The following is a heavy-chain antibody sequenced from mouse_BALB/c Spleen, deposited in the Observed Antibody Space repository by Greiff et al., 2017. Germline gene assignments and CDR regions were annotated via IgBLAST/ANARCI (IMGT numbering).Heavy chain of an antibody. CDR3: ARGTDYFDY. V-gene: IGHV5-6-3*01. Sequence: EVKLVESGGGLVQPGGSLKLSCAASGFTFSSYGMSWVRQTPDKRLELVATINSNGGSTYYPDSVKGRFTISRDNAKNTLYLQMSSLKSEDTAMYYCARGTDYFDYWGQGTTLTVSS. CDR2: INSNGGST. J-gene: IGHJ2*01. CDR1: GFTFSSYG.